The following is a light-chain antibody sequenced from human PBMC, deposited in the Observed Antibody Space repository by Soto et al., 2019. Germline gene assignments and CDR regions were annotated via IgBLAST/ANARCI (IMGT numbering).Light chain of an antibody. CDR1: QSISTY. CDR2: AAS. J-gene: IGKJ1*01. Sequence: IQMTQSPSSLSASVGDRVTITCRASQSISTYLNWYQQKPGKAPKFLIYAASTLRSGVPSRFSGSGSGTDFTLTISSLQPEDFATYYCQHYYSMPLTFGQGTKVEMK. CDR3: QHYYSMPLT. V-gene: IGKV1-39*01.